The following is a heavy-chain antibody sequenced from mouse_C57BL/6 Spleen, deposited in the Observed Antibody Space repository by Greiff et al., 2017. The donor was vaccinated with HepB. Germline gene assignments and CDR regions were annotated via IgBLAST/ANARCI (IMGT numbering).Heavy chain of an antibody. D-gene: IGHD2-4*01. CDR3: AHYDYDGRCAY. V-gene: IGHV3-6*01. J-gene: IGHJ3*01. CDR2: ISYDGSN. CDR1: GYSITSGYY. Sequence: EVQLQESGPGLVKPSQSLSLTCSVTGYSITSGYYWNWIRQFPGNKLEWMGYISYDGSNNYNPSLKNRISITRDTSKNQCFLKLNSVTTEDTATYYCAHYDYDGRCAYWGQGTLVTVSA.